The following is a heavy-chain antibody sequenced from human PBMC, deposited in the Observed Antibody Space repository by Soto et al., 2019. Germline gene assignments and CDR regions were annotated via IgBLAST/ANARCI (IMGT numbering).Heavy chain of an antibody. D-gene: IGHD3-22*01. V-gene: IGHV4-39*01. CDR2: LDYSGGT. Sequence: SETLSLTCTVSGGSISSTIYHWVWIRQPPGKGLEWIGSLDYSGGTFYNPSLKSRVTISADTSKNQFSLKVNSVTAADTAVYYCARNYYDGSGLYYWGQGTLVTVSS. CDR3: ARNYYDGSGLYY. J-gene: IGHJ4*02. CDR1: GGSISSTIYH.